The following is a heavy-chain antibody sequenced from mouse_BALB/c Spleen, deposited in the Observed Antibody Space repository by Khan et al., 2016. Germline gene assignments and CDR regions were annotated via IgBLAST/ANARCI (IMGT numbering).Heavy chain of an antibody. J-gene: IGHJ3*01. CDR3: ARSMITTGFAY. V-gene: IGHV3-2*02. CDR1: GYSITSDYA. CDR2: ISYSGST. Sequence: EVPLQASGPGLVKPSQSLSLTCTVTGYSITSDYAWNWIRQFPGNKLEWMGYISYSGSTSYNPSLKSRISITRDTSKNQFFLQLNSGTTEDTATYYCARSMITTGFAYWGQGTLVTVSA. D-gene: IGHD2-4*01.